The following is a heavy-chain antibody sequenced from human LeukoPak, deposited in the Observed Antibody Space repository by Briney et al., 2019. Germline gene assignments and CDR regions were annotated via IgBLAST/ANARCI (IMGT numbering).Heavy chain of an antibody. CDR1: GFIFTSYR. V-gene: IGHV3-48*01. J-gene: IGHJ3*02. CDR3: ARGLHYYDSGGYYYPDAFDI. CDR2: ISSSSSTI. D-gene: IGHD3-22*01. Sequence: PGGSLRLSCAASGFIFTSYRMNWVRQAPGKGLEWVSYISSSSSTIYYADSVKGRFTISRDNAKNSLYLQMNSLRAEDTAVYYCARGLHYYDSGGYYYPDAFDIWGQGTMVTVSS.